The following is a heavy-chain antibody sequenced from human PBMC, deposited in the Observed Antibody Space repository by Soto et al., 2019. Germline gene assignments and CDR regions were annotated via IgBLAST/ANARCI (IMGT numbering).Heavy chain of an antibody. J-gene: IGHJ6*02. CDR1: GGTFSSYA. D-gene: IGHD3-3*01. CDR3: ARARSAYYGFWSGCYGPYYYGMDV. V-gene: IGHV1-69*06. CDR2: IIPIFGTA. Sequence: SVKVSCKASGGTFSSYAISWVRQAPGQGREWMGGIIPIFGTANYAQKFQGRVTITADKSTSKAYMELSSLRSEATAVYYCARARSAYYGFWSGCYGPYYYGMDVWGQGTTVTVSS.